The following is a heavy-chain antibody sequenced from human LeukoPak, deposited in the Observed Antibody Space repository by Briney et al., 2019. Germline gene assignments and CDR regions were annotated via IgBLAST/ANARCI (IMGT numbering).Heavy chain of an antibody. V-gene: IGHV1-2*02. D-gene: IGHD3-10*01. Sequence: SVHVSCKASGYTFTGYYMHWVRQAPGQGLEWMGWINPNSGGTNYAQKFQGRVTMTRDTSISTAYMELSRLRSDDTAVYYCARVIRSGSYSLDYWGQGTLVTVSS. CDR3: ARVIRSGSYSLDY. J-gene: IGHJ4*02. CDR1: GYTFTGYY. CDR2: INPNSGGT.